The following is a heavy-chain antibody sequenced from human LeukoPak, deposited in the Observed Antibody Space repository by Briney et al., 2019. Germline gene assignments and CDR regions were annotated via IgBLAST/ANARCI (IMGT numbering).Heavy chain of an antibody. CDR3: ARGPERARVGITNYYYHYMDV. Sequence: GGSLRLSCAASGFTFSSYGMHWVRQAPGEGLEWVAVISYDGSNKYYADSVKGRFTISRDNSKNTLYLQMNSLRGEDTAVYYCARGPERARVGITNYYYHYMDVWGTGTMVTISS. J-gene: IGHJ6*03. D-gene: IGHD1-26*01. CDR2: ISYDGSNK. V-gene: IGHV3-30*03. CDR1: GFTFSSYG.